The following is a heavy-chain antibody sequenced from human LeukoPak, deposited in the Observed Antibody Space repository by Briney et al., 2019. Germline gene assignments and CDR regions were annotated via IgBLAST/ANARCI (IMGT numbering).Heavy chain of an antibody. J-gene: IGHJ6*03. CDR3: ARTITMTPTYYYYMDV. CDR2: IYYSGST. D-gene: IGHD3-22*01. Sequence: SGTLSLTCTVSGGSISSYYWSWIRQPPGKGLEWIGYIYYSGSTNYNPSLKSRVTISVDTSKNQFSLKLSSVTAADTAVYYCARTITMTPTYYYYMDVWGKGTTVTVSS. V-gene: IGHV4-59*01. CDR1: GGSISSYY.